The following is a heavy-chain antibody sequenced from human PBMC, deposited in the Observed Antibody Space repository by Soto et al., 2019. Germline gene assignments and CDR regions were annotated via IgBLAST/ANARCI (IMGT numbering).Heavy chain of an antibody. Sequence: QVVVVESGGGVVQPGRSLTLSCAASGFMFETFYMHWVRQAPGKGLQWVAVISSDGRNKYYAESLKGRFSISRDNSKNTLYLQLNSLIPQDTAVYYCARVFDGYYFDYWGQGALVTVSS. CDR3: ARVFDGYYFDY. CDR2: ISSDGRNK. V-gene: IGHV3-30*04. J-gene: IGHJ4*02. CDR1: GFMFETFY. D-gene: IGHD6-13*01.